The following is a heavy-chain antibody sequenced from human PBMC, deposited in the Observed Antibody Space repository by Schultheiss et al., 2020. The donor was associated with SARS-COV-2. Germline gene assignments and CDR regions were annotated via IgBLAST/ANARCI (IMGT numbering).Heavy chain of an antibody. CDR3: AKGLEWYLENYFDY. D-gene: IGHD3-3*01. Sequence: GGSLRLSCVASGFTFSSYSLTWVRQAPGKGLEWVAVISYDGSNKYYADSVKGRFTISRDNSKNTLYLQMNSLRAEDTAVYYCAKGLEWYLENYFDYWGQGTLVTVSS. V-gene: IGHV3-30-3*01. CDR1: GFTFSSYS. J-gene: IGHJ4*02. CDR2: ISYDGSNK.